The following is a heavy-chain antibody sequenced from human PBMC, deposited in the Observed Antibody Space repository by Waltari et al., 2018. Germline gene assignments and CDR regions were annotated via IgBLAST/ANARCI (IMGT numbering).Heavy chain of an antibody. CDR1: GFLFSSFW. CDR2: INGDGSST. Sequence: EVQLVESGGGSVQPGASLRLSCAASGFLFSSFWMHWVRQGPGEGLVCVSRINGDGSSTTYADSVQGRFTTTRDNAKNTLYLEMNSLRTEDTGVYYCAREENYDYAMDVWGQGTTVTVSS. V-gene: IGHV3-74*01. CDR3: AREENYDYAMDV. J-gene: IGHJ6*02.